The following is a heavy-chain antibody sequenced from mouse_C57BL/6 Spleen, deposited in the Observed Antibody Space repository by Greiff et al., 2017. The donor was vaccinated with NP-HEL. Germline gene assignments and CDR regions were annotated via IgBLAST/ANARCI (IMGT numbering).Heavy chain of an antibody. Sequence: EVKLVESGGGLVQPGGSLKLSCAASGFTFSDYGMAWVRQAPRKGPEWVAFISNLAYSIYYADTVTGRFTISRENAKNTLYLEMSSLRSEDTAMDYCARGHERNDAMDYWGQGTSVTVSA. V-gene: IGHV5-15*01. D-gene: IGHD3-3*01. J-gene: IGHJ4*01. CDR3: ARGHERNDAMDY. CDR2: ISNLAYSI. CDR1: GFTFSDYG.